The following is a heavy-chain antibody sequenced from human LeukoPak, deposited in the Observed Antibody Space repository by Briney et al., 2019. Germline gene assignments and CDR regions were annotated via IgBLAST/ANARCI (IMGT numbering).Heavy chain of an antibody. CDR2: ILDDGNVK. D-gene: IGHD3-16*01. Sequence: GGSLRLSCAASGFSFTTYAMSWFRQAPGKGLEWVANILDDGNVKNYVDSVKGRFTISRDDARNSVYLQLNSLRVEDTALYYCARGRGWVDHWGQGTLVTVSS. V-gene: IGHV3-7*01. J-gene: IGHJ4*02. CDR1: GFSFTTYA. CDR3: ARGRGWVDH.